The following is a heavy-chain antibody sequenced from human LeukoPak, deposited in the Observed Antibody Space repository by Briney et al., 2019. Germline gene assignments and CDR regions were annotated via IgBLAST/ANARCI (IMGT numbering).Heavy chain of an antibody. CDR2: ISGSGGST. J-gene: IGHJ5*02. CDR3: AKETDIVVVPAAFDP. D-gene: IGHD2-2*01. CDR1: GFTFSSYA. V-gene: IGHV3-23*01. Sequence: GGSLRLSCAASGFTFSSYAMSWVRQAPGKGLEWVSAISGSGGSTYYADSVKGRFTISRDNSGNTLYLRMNSLRAEDTAVYYCAKETDIVVVPAAFDPWGQGTLVTVSS.